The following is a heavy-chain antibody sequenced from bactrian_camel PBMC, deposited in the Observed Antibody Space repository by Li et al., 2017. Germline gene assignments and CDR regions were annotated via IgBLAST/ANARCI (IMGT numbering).Heavy chain of an antibody. V-gene: IGHV3-2*01. Sequence: HVQLVESGGGSVQAGGSLTLSCAASGDTFTDFCMAWFRKAPAKEREAVAAIYNRSNRTYYADSVKGRFTISQDDASNILYLQMNNLKPEDTDMYYCAADQSGSWPPQPRWYHRWGQGTQVTVS. CDR3: AADQSGSWPPQPRWYHR. J-gene: IGHJ4*01. D-gene: IGHD3*01. CDR2: IYNRSNRT. CDR1: GDTFTDFC.